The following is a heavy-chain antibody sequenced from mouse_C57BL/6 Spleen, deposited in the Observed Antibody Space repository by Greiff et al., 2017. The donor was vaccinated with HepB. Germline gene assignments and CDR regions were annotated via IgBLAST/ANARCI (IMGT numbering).Heavy chain of an antibody. Sequence: EVMLVESGGGLVQPGGSLSLSCAASGFTFTDYYMSWVRQPPGKALEWLGFIRNKANGYTTEYSASVKGRFTISRDNSQSILYLQMNALRAEDSATYYCARYGLRWYFDVWGTGTTVTVSS. CDR3: ARYGLRWYFDV. V-gene: IGHV7-3*01. D-gene: IGHD3-1*01. J-gene: IGHJ1*03. CDR2: IRNKANGYTT. CDR1: GFTFTDYY.